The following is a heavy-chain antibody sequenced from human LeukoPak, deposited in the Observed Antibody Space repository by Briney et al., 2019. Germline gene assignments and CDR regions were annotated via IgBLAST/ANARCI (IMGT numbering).Heavy chain of an antibody. D-gene: IGHD6-13*01. CDR3: ARRRGSSWYFGY. Sequence: SETLSLTCTVSGGSVTVSDYHWDWIRQPPGKGREWIGSIYYSGSTYYNPSLKSRFTLFVDTSKNQFSLKLSSVTAADTSVYYCARRRGSSWYFGYWGQGTLVTVSS. V-gene: IGHV4-39*01. CDR1: GGSVTVSDYH. J-gene: IGHJ4*02. CDR2: IYYSGST.